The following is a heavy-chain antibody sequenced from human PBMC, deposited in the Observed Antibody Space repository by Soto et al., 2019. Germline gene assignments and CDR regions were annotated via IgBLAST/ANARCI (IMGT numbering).Heavy chain of an antibody. CDR1: GFTFTNYC. V-gene: IGHV3-74*01. J-gene: IGHJ1*01. CDR3: TTVFEH. CDR2: IDVVGTGT. Sequence: XGTLRLTCAASGFTFTNYCMHWVRQVPGKGLVWVSLIDVVGTGTSYSDSVRGRFTISRDNAENTLYLQMNSLRAEDTAVYYCTTVFEHWGPGTPVTVFS. D-gene: IGHD3-3*01.